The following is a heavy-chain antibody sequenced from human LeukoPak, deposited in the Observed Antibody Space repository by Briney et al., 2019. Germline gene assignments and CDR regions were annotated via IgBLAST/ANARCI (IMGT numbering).Heavy chain of an antibody. Sequence: ASVKVSCKASGYTFIDYYIHWVRQAPGQGLEFLGWISPDSGGTNYPQKFLGRVTMTRDTSISTAYMELSRLRSDDTAVYYCAREEDYGDSNYFDYWGQGTLVTVSS. D-gene: IGHD4-17*01. CDR2: ISPDSGGT. CDR1: GYTFIDYY. V-gene: IGHV1-2*02. CDR3: AREEDYGDSNYFDY. J-gene: IGHJ4*02.